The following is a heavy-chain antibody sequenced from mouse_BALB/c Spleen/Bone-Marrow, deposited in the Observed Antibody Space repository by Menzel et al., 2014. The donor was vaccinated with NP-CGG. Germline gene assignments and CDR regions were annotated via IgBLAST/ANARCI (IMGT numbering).Heavy chain of an antibody. CDR2: INPNTAGT. Sequence: EVQLQQSGPELVKPGTSVKMSCKASGYTFTDYYMMWVRQSHGKSLEWIGHINPNTAGTFYNQKFKGKATLTVDKSSSTAYMQLNSLTSEDSAVYYCARSRYFDNWGQGTTLTVSS. CDR3: ARSRYFDN. CDR1: GYTFTDYY. D-gene: IGHD3-3*01. J-gene: IGHJ2*01. V-gene: IGHV1-26*01.